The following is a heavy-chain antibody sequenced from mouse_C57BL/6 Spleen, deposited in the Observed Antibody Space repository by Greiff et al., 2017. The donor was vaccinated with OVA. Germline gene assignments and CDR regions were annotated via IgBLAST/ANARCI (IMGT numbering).Heavy chain of an antibody. Sequence: QVQLQQPGAELVMPGASVKLSCKASGYTFTSYWMHWVKQRPGQGLEWIGEIDPSDSYTNYNQKFKGKSTLTVDKSSSTAYMQLSSLTSEDSAVDYCGRYGYSKRYFDDWGKGTTVTVSS. V-gene: IGHV1-69*01. CDR2: IDPSDSYT. D-gene: IGHD2-5*01. J-gene: IGHJ1*03. CDR1: GYTFTSYW. CDR3: GRYGYSKRYFDD.